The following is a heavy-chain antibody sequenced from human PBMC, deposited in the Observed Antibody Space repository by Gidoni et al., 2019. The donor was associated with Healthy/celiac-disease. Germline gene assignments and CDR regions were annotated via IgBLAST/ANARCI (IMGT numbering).Heavy chain of an antibody. Sequence: QVQLVQSGAEVKKPGSSVKVSCKASGGTFRSYSISWVRQAPGQGLEWMGGITPIFGTANYAQKFQGRVTITADESTSTAYMELSSLRSEDTAVYYCAREDEGPNYYDSSGYYYHSGMDVWGQGTTVTVSS. D-gene: IGHD3-22*01. J-gene: IGHJ6*02. CDR3: AREDEGPNYYDSSGYYYHSGMDV. CDR2: ITPIFGTA. CDR1: GGTFRSYS. V-gene: IGHV1-69*01.